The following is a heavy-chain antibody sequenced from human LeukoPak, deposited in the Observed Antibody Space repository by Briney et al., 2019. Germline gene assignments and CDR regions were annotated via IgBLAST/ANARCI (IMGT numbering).Heavy chain of an antibody. CDR2: IIPILGIA. J-gene: IGHJ4*02. CDR3: ARDPGSDCSGGSCYLDY. CDR1: GGTFSSYA. V-gene: IGHV1-69*04. D-gene: IGHD2-15*01. Sequence: ASVKVSCKASGGTFSSYAISWVRQAPGQGLEWMGRIIPILGIANYAQKFQGRVTITADKSTSTAYMELSSLRSEDTAVYYCARDPGSDCSGGSCYLDYWGQGALVTVSS.